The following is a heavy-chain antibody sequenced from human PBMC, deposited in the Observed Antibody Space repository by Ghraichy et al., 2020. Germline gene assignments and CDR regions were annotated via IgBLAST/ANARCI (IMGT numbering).Heavy chain of an antibody. J-gene: IGHJ4*02. D-gene: IGHD4-17*01. CDR3: AKPNSLYGDSYFV. Sequence: GESLNISCAASGFTFSSYAMSWVRQAPGKGLEWVSAISGSGGSTYYADSVKGRFTISRDNSKNTLYLQMNSLRAEDTAVYYCAKPNSLYGDSYFVWGQGTLVTVSS. CDR1: GFTFSSYA. V-gene: IGHV3-23*01. CDR2: ISGSGGST.